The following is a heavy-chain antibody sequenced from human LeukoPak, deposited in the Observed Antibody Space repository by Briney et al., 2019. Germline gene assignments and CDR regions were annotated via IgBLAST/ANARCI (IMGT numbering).Heavy chain of an antibody. CDR1: GYTFTSYA. CDR2: INAGNGNT. CDR3: ARGLLWFGELSPPGY. V-gene: IGHV1-3*01. Sequence: ASVTVSCKASGYTFTSYAMHWVRQAPGQRLEWMGWINAGNGNTKYSQKFQGRVTITRDTSATTAYMELSSLRSEDTAVYYCARGLLWFGELSPPGYWGQGTLVTVSS. J-gene: IGHJ4*02. D-gene: IGHD3-10*01.